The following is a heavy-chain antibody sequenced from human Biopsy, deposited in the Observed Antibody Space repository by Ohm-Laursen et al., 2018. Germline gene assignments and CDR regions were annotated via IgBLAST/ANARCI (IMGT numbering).Heavy chain of an antibody. CDR3: ARGTGRYYVYGAFDI. CDR1: GGSFNGYF. CDR2: IYTSGSP. V-gene: IGHV4-59*10. Sequence: GTLSLTCAVYGGSFNGYFWSWIRQPPGKGLEWIGRIYTSGSPNYNLSLESRVTMSVGTSKNQFSLNLRSVTAADTAVYYCARGTGRYYVYGAFDIWGQGTVVTVSS. J-gene: IGHJ3*02. D-gene: IGHD1-26*01.